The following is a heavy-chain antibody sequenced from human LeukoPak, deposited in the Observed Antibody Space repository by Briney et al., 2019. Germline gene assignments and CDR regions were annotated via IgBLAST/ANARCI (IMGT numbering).Heavy chain of an antibody. Sequence: SETLSLTCTVSGGSISSYYWSWIRQPPGKGLEWIGYIYYSGSTNYNPSLTSRVTISVDTSKNQFSLKLSSVTAADTAVYYCARVGRGPPPGYFDYWGQGTLVTVSS. CDR1: GGSISSYY. V-gene: IGHV4-59*01. CDR2: IYYSGST. J-gene: IGHJ4*02. CDR3: ARVGRGPPPGYFDY.